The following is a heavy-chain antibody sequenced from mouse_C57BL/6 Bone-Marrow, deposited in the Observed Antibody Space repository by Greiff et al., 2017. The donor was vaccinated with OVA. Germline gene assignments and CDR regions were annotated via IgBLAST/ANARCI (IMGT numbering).Heavy chain of an antibody. J-gene: IGHJ1*03. CDR3: ARRLNYYGSSYFDV. D-gene: IGHD1-1*01. CDR1: GYSITSDY. Sequence: EVMLVESGPGLAKPSQTLSLTCSVTGYSITSDYWNWIRKFPGNKLEYMGYISYSGSTYYNPSLKSRISITRDTSKNQYYLQLNSVTTEDTATYYGARRLNYYGSSYFDVWGTGTTVTVSS. CDR2: ISYSGST. V-gene: IGHV3-8*01.